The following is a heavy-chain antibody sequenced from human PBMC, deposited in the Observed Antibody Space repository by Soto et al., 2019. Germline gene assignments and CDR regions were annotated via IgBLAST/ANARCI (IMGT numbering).Heavy chain of an antibody. CDR3: ARGAGGVYYYYMDV. CDR1: CGAFSGFY. D-gene: IGHD3-10*01. J-gene: IGHJ6*03. Sequence: LGTLSLTCAVYCGAFSGFYWSWIPQPPGKGLEWIGEINHSGSTNYNPSLKSRVTISVDTSKNQFSLKLSSVTAADTAVYYCARGAGGVYYYYMDVWGKGPTVTVSS. CDR2: INHSGST. V-gene: IGHV4-34*01.